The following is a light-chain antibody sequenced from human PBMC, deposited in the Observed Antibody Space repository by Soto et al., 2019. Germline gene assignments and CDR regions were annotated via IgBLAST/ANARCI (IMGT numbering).Light chain of an antibody. CDR1: QGISNY. CDR2: AAS. V-gene: IGKV1-27*01. Sequence: DIQMTQSPSSLSASVGDRVTITCRASQGISNYLAWYQQKPGKVPKLLIYAASTLQSGVPSRFSGSGSGTDFTLTISSLQPEDVETYYCQKYNSARWTLGPGTHVDIK. CDR3: QKYNSARWT. J-gene: IGKJ1*01.